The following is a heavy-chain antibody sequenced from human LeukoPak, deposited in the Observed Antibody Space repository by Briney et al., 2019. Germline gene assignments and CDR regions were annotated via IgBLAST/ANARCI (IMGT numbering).Heavy chain of an antibody. CDR1: GGTFSSYA. CDR2: IIPILGIA. V-gene: IGHV1-69*04. CDR3: ARDEEESYYFDY. J-gene: IGHJ4*02. Sequence: SVKVSCKASGGTFSSYAISWVRQAPGQGLEWMGRIIPILGIANYAQKFQGRVTITADKSTSTAYMELSSLRSEDTAVYYCARDEEESYYFDYWGQGTLVTVSS.